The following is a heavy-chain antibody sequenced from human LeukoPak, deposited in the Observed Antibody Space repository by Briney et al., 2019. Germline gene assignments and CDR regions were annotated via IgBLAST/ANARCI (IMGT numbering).Heavy chain of an antibody. J-gene: IGHJ4*02. Sequence: GSLGLSCAASGFTVSGSYMSWVRHAPGRGLEWIGYVYYSGRTNYNPSLKSRVTISVDTSKNQFSLKLSSVTAADTAVYYCARTIQLWLLLDYWGQGTLVTVSS. CDR3: ARTIQLWLLLDY. D-gene: IGHD5-18*01. CDR2: VYYSGRT. CDR1: GFTVSGSY. V-gene: IGHV4-59*02.